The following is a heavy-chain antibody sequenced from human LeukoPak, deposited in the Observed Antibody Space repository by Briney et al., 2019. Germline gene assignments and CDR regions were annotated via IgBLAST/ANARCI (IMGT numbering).Heavy chain of an antibody. CDR2: IPYSGNT. CDR1: GGFISSYY. V-gene: IGHV4-59*08. D-gene: IGHD3-10*01. CDR3: ARTPIPMVRVFINVSGMDV. Sequence: SETMSLTCSVSGGFISSYYWRWIRQPPGEGLEWIGYIPYSGNTKYNPSLKSRATISVDTSKNHSSLQLSSVTAADTAVYYCARTPIPMVRVFINVSGMDVWGQGTTVTVSS. J-gene: IGHJ6*02.